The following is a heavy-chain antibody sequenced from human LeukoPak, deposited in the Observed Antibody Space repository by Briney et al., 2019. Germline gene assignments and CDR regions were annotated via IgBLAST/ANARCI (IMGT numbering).Heavy chain of an antibody. V-gene: IGHV1-2*02. CDR3: ARVKYQLLYYFDY. J-gene: IGHJ4*02. CDR2: INPNSGGT. CDR1: AYTFTDYY. Sequence: ASVKISCKASAYTFTDYYVHWVRQAPGQGLEWMGWINPNSGGTNYAQKFQGRVTMTRDTSISTAYMELSRLRSDDTAVYYCARVKYQLLYYFDYWGQGTLVTVSS. D-gene: IGHD2-2*01.